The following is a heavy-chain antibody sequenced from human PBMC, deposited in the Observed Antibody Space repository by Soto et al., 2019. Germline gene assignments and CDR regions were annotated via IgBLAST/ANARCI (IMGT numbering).Heavy chain of an antibody. D-gene: IGHD3-22*01. CDR3: ASATRDMIVVVGKISYYYYGMDV. CDR2: IIPIFGTA. Sequence: SVKVSCKACGGTFSSYAISWVRQAPGQGLEWMGGIIPIFGTANYAQKFQGRVTITADESTSTAYMELSSLRSEDTAVYYCASATRDMIVVVGKISYYYYGMDVWGTGTTVNVAP. CDR1: GGTFSSYA. J-gene: IGHJ6*04. V-gene: IGHV1-69*13.